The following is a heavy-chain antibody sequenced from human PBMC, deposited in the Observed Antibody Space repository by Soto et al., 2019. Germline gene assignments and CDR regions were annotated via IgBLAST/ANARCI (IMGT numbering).Heavy chain of an antibody. CDR2: INHSGST. Sequence: SETLSLTCAVYGGSFSGYYWNWIRQPPGKGLEWIGEINHSGSTNYNPSLKSRVTISVDTSKNQFSLKLTSVTAADTAVYYCARPAPLRGTLTGYVNYFDPWGQGLLVTVSS. J-gene: IGHJ5*02. D-gene: IGHD3-9*01. CDR3: ARPAPLRGTLTGYVNYFDP. CDR1: GGSFSGYY. V-gene: IGHV4-34*01.